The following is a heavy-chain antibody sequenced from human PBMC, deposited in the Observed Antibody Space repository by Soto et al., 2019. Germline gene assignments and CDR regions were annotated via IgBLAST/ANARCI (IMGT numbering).Heavy chain of an antibody. Sequence: SETLSLTCAVYGGSFSGYYWSWIRQPPGKGLEWIGEINHSGSTNYNPSLKSRVTISVDTSKNQFSLKLSSVTAADTAVYYCARVIGMVRDNWFDPWGQGTLVTVSS. CDR2: INHSGST. V-gene: IGHV4-34*01. CDR1: GGSFSGYY. D-gene: IGHD3-10*01. J-gene: IGHJ5*02. CDR3: ARVIGMVRDNWFDP.